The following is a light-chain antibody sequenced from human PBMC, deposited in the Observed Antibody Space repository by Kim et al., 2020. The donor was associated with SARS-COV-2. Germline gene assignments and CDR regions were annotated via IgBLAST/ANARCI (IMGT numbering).Light chain of an antibody. J-gene: IGKJ2*02. Sequence: DIQLTQSPSSLSASEGDRVTITCRASQSIITYLNWFKQEPSRAPKLLIYAAAHLQRGVPSRFSASGYGTQFTLTISSLQREDFATYSCQQSHTSPWTFGQGTKLEI. CDR2: AAA. CDR3: QQSHTSPWT. V-gene: IGKV1-39*01. CDR1: QSIITY.